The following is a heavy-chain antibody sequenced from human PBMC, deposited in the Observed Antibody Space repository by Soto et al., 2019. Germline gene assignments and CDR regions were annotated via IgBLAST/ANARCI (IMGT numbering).Heavy chain of an antibody. D-gene: IGHD6-19*01. CDR2: VSAYNGNT. CDR1: GYIFSSYG. V-gene: IGHV1-18*01. Sequence: ASVKVSCKASGYIFSSYGISWVRQAPGQGLEWMGWVSAYNGNTKYSQNFQGRVTINQDTSASTAYMELSSLTSEDTAVYYCAREKWGSGSRWLDPWGQGTLVTVSS. CDR3: AREKWGSGSRWLDP. J-gene: IGHJ5*02.